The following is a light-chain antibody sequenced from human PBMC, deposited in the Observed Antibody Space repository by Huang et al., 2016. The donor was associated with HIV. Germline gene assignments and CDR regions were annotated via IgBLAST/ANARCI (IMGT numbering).Light chain of an antibody. CDR3: QQYYTSPLT. CDR1: QSVLYNSKNKNY. CDR2: WAS. Sequence: DIVMTQSPDSLAVSLGERATINCKSSQSVLYNSKNKNYLSWYQQKPGQPPKLLIYWASTRESGVPDRFSASGSGTDFTLTISSLQAEDVAVYYCQQYYTSPLTFGGGTKVEIK. V-gene: IGKV4-1*01. J-gene: IGKJ4*01.